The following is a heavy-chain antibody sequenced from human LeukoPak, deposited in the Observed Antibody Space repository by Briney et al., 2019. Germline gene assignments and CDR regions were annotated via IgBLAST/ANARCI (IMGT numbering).Heavy chain of an antibody. V-gene: IGHV4-59*01. CDR3: ARGKAARPRVYYGMDV. CDR1: GGSISSYY. CDR2: IYYSGST. Sequence: NTSETLSLTCTVSGGSISSYYWSWIRQPPGKGLEWIGYIYYSGSTNYNPSLKSRVTISVDTSKNQFSLKLSSVTAADTAVYYCARGKAARPRVYYGMDVWGQGTTVTVSS. J-gene: IGHJ6*02. D-gene: IGHD6-6*01.